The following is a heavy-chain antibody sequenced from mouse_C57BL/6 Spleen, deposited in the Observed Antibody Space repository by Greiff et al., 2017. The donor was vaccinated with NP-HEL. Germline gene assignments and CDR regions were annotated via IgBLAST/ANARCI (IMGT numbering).Heavy chain of an antibody. CDR2: IYPGGGYT. J-gene: IGHJ4*01. V-gene: IGHV1-63*01. CDR3: ARSYYSKSDYAMDY. D-gene: IGHD2-5*01. CDR1: GYTFTNYW. Sequence: QVQLQQSGAELVRPGTSVKMSCKASGYTFTNYWIGWAKQRPGHGLEWIGDIYPGGGYTNYNEKFKGKATLTADKSSSTAYMQFSSLTSEDSAIYYCARSYYSKSDYAMDYWGQGTSVTVSS.